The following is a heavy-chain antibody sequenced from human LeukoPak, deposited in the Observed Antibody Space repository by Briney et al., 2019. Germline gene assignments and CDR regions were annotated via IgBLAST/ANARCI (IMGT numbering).Heavy chain of an antibody. V-gene: IGHV3-11*01. CDR1: GFTFSDYY. CDR2: ISSSGSTI. D-gene: IGHD6-13*01. J-gene: IGHJ4*02. Sequence: GGSLRLSCAASGFTFSDYYMSWIRQAPGKGLEWVSYISSSGSTIYYADSVKGRFTISRDNAKNSLYLQMNSLRAEDTAVYYCAKALYSSSWLFDYWGQGTLVTVSS. CDR3: AKALYSSSWLFDY.